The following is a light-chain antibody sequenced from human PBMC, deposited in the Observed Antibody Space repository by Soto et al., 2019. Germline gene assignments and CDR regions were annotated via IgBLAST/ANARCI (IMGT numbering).Light chain of an antibody. CDR3: QQYNSYSRT. V-gene: IGKV1-5*03. J-gene: IGKJ1*01. CDR1: QSISSW. CDR2: KAS. Sequence: IQMTQSPSSLPASVVDRVTIACRASQSISSWLAWYQQKPGKAPKLLIYKASSLESGVPSRFSGSGSGTEFTLTISSLQPDDFATYYCQQYNSYSRTFGQGTKVDIK.